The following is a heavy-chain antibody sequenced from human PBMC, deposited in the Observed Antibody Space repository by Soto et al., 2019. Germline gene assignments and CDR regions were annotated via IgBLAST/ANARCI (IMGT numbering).Heavy chain of an antibody. CDR2: ISYDGSNK. D-gene: IGHD4-17*01. CDR1: GLTFSSYG. Sequence: GGSLRLSCAASGLTFSSYGMHWVRQAPGKGLEWVAVISYDGSNKYYADSVKGRFTISRDNSKNTLYLQMNSLRAEDTAVYYCAKDTGSYGMDVWGQGTTVTVSS. V-gene: IGHV3-30*18. J-gene: IGHJ6*02. CDR3: AKDTGSYGMDV.